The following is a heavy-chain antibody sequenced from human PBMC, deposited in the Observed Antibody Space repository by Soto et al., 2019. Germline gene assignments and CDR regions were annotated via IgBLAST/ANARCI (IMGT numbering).Heavy chain of an antibody. D-gene: IGHD6-19*01. V-gene: IGHV4-39*01. CDR3: ARHYSSGSRNWFDP. Sequence: SETLSLISSVSCGSINSSSYFWGWFRQPPGKGLEWIGSIYYSGSTYYNPSLRSRVTISVDTSKNQFSLKLSSVTAADTAVFYCARHYSSGSRNWFDPWGQGTLVTVSS. CDR2: IYYSGST. J-gene: IGHJ5*02. CDR1: CGSINSSSYF.